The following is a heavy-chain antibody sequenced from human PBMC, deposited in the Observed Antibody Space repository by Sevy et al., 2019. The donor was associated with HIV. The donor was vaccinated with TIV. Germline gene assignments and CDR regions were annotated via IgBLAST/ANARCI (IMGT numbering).Heavy chain of an antibody. J-gene: IGHJ4*01. V-gene: IGHV3-30-3*01. CDR2: ISYEGTET. D-gene: IGHD6-13*01. Sequence: RGSLRLSCAASGFAFSSHAMHWVRQAPGKGLEWVGVISYEGTETFYAASVEGRFTISRDNSKNMLSLQINSLRPEDTAVYYCARDGGYSIKWYPLYWGQGTLVTVSS. CDR1: GFAFSSHA. CDR3: ARDGGYSIKWYPLY.